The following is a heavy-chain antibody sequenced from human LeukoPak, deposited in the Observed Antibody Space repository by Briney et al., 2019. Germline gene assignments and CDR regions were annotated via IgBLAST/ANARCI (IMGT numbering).Heavy chain of an antibody. CDR1: GFTFSSYG. CDR3: AKSGREAVAAPWNYYYYYMDV. J-gene: IGHJ6*03. D-gene: IGHD6-19*01. Sequence: GGSLRLSCAASGFTFSSYGMHWVRQAPGKGLDWVAVIWYDGSNKYYADSVKGRFTISRDNSKNTLYLQMNSLRAEDTAVYYCAKSGREAVAAPWNYYYYYMDVWGKGTTVTVSS. V-gene: IGHV3-33*06. CDR2: IWYDGSNK.